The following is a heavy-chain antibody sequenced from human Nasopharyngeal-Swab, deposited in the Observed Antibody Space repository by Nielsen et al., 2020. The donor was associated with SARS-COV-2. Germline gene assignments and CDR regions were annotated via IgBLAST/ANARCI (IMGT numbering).Heavy chain of an antibody. V-gene: IGHV4-4*02. D-gene: IGHD2-15*01. Sequence: SETLSLTCHVSGGSSSSWNWWTLVRQAPGKGLEWIGEIYESGSTNYNPSLKNRITMSIDKSKNQFSLNLRSVTAADTAVYYCAPLGYCSGSNCYSSSCWGQGTLVTVSS. J-gene: IGHJ4*02. CDR3: APLGYCSGSNCYSSSC. CDR2: IYESGST. CDR1: GGSSSSWNW.